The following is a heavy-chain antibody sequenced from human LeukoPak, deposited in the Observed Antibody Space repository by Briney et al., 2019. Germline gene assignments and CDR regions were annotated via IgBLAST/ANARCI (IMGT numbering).Heavy chain of an antibody. Sequence: GGSLSLSCAASGFTFSSYSMSWVRQAPGKGLEWVANINQDGTEKYYVDSVKGRFTISRDYAKNSLYLQMNSLRVEDTAVYYCAKVAKYYYGPETYYFFEQWGQGTPVTASS. D-gene: IGHD3-10*01. V-gene: IGHV3-7*01. CDR2: INQDGTEK. CDR3: AKVAKYYYGPETYYFFEQ. CDR1: GFTFSSYS. J-gene: IGHJ4*02.